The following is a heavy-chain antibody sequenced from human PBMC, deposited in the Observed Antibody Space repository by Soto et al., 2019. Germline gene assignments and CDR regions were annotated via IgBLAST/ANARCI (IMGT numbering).Heavy chain of an antibody. V-gene: IGHV4-34*01. CDR1: GGSFSGYY. J-gene: IGHJ1*01. D-gene: IGHD2-2*01. CDR2: INHSGST. Sequence: SETLSLTCAVYGGSFSGYYWSWIRQPPGKGLEWIGEINHSGSTNYNPSLKSRVTISVDTSKNQFSLKLSSVTAADTAVYYCARGSYRAARYCSSTSCYPAEYFQHWGQGALVTVSS. CDR3: ARGSYRAARYCSSTSCYPAEYFQH.